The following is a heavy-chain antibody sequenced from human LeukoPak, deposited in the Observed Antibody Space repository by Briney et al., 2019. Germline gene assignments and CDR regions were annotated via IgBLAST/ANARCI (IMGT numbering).Heavy chain of an antibody. Sequence: PGGSLRLSCAASGFTFSTYTMSWVRQAPGKGLEWGSAISGSGGSTYYADSVKGRFTISRDNSKNTLYLQMNSLRAEDTAVYYCAKDSATVVTPGAFDIWGQGTMVTVSS. CDR2: ISGSGGST. J-gene: IGHJ3*02. D-gene: IGHD4-23*01. V-gene: IGHV3-23*01. CDR1: GFTFSTYT. CDR3: AKDSATVVTPGAFDI.